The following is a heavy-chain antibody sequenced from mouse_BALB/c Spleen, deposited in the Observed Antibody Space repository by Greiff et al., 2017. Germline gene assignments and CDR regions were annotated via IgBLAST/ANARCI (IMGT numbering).Heavy chain of an antibody. CDR2: IDPANGNT. CDR3: ARWEYGNAMDY. D-gene: IGHD2-10*02. V-gene: IGHV14-3*02. Sequence: VQLQQSGAELVKPGASVKLSCTASGFNIKDTYMHWVKQRPEQGLEWIGRIDPANGNTKYDPKFQGKATITADTSSNTAYLQLSSLTSEDTAVYYCARWEYGNAMDYWGQGTSVTVSS. CDR1: GFNIKDTY. J-gene: IGHJ4*01.